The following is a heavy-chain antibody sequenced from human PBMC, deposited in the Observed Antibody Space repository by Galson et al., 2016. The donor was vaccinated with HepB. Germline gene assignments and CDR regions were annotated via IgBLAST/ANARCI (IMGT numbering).Heavy chain of an antibody. V-gene: IGHV4-39*01. CDR2: IYYSGTT. J-gene: IGHJ3*01. D-gene: IGHD3/OR15-3a*01. Sequence: SETPSLTCTVSGGSISSSYYYWAWIRQPPGKGLEWIGSIYYSGTTYYNPSLQSRVTISVDTSKNQFSLSLSFVTAADTAVYSCARQDRAGLVNFWGQGTMVTVSS. CDR1: GGSISSSYYY. CDR3: ARQDRAGLVNF.